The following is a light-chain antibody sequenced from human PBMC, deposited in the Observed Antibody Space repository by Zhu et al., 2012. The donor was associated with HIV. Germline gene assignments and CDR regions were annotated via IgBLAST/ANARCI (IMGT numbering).Light chain of an antibody. CDR1: QSISSNY. V-gene: IGKV3-20*01. CDR2: DAS. CDR3: HQYGSSPRT. Sequence: EIVLTQSPGTLSLSPGETATLSCRASQSISSNYLAWFQKKPGQRPRLLIYDASSRAPGIPDNFSGSGSGTDFTLNITGLDPDDFAMYYCHQYGSSPRTFGQGTEVEI. J-gene: IGKJ1*01.